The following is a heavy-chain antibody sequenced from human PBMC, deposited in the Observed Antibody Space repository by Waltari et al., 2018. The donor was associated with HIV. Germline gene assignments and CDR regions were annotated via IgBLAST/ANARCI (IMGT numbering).Heavy chain of an antibody. D-gene: IGHD6-13*01. CDR3: ARVPAPYSSNWYYDL. Sequence: QVQLQEPGPGLVKPSGTLSLTCTVSGGSISSVNWLSWLRQPPGKGLEWIGEIYHSGTTNDNPSLKSRVTMSVNKSKGQFSRELKSGTAADTAVYYCARVPAPYSSNWYYDLWGRGSRVTVSS. CDR1: GGSISSVNW. V-gene: IGHV4-4*02. J-gene: IGHJ2*01. CDR2: IYHSGTT.